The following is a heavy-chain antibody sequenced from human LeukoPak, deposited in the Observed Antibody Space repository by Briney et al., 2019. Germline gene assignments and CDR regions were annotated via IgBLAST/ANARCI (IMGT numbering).Heavy chain of an antibody. Sequence: PGGSLRLSCDASGFTFSSYAMSWVRQAPGKGLEWVSAISGSGGSTYYADSVKGRFTISRDNSKNTLYLQMNSQRAEDTAVYYCAKSYGSGSYYSSDYWGQGTLVTVSS. J-gene: IGHJ4*02. CDR1: GFTFSSYA. CDR3: AKSYGSGSYYSSDY. D-gene: IGHD3-10*01. V-gene: IGHV3-23*01. CDR2: ISGSGGST.